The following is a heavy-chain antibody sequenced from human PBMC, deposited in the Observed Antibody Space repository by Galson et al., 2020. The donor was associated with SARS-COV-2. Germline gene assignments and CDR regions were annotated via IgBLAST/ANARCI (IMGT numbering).Heavy chain of an antibody. J-gene: IGHJ4*02. CDR2: ISYDGSDK. CDR1: GFAFSRYA. D-gene: IGHD6-13*01. V-gene: IGHV3-30*18. Sequence: GGSLRLSCAASGFAFSRYALHWVRQAPGKGLEWVAVISYDGSDKYFADSVKGRFTISRDNSKNTLYLQMNSLRTEDTSVYYCAKHHATSWYPYYFDDWGQGTLVTVSS. CDR3: AKHHATSWYPYYFDD.